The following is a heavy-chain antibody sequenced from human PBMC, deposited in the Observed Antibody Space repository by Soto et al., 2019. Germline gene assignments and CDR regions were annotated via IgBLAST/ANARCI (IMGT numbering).Heavy chain of an antibody. CDR3: ARASVGGAVAANWFDP. J-gene: IGHJ5*02. CDR2: INHSGST. D-gene: IGHD6-19*01. CDR1: GGSFSGYY. V-gene: IGHV4-34*01. Sequence: SETLSLTCAVYGGSFSGYYWSWIRQPPGKGLEWIGEINHSGSTNYNPSLKSRVTISVDTSKNQLSLKLSSVTAADTAVYYCARASVGGAVAANWFDPWGQGTLVTVSS.